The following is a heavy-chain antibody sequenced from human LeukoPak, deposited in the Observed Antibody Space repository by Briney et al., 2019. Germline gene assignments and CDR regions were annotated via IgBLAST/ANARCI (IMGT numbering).Heavy chain of an antibody. CDR2: IYYSGST. Sequence: SQTLSLTCTVSGGSISSGDYYWSWIRQPPGKGLEWIGYIYYSGSTYYSPSLKSRVTISVDTSKNQFSLKLSSVTAADTAVYYCARGLLWFGELFLYFDYWGQGTLVTVSS. V-gene: IGHV4-30-4*01. J-gene: IGHJ4*02. CDR1: GGSISSGDYY. D-gene: IGHD3-10*01. CDR3: ARGLLWFGELFLYFDY.